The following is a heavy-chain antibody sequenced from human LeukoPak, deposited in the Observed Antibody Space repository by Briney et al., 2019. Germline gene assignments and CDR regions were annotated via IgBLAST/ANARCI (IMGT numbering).Heavy chain of an antibody. J-gene: IGHJ6*04. CDR1: AYSISRGYY. Sequence: PSETLSLTCAVSAYSISRGYYWGWIRQPPGKGLEWIGYIYYSGSTYYNPSLKSRVTISVDTSKNQFSLKLSSVTAADTAVYYCAREGIAAAGTGFDYWGKGTTVTVSS. CDR3: AREGIAAAGTGFDY. CDR2: IYYSGST. D-gene: IGHD6-13*01. V-gene: IGHV4-38-2*02.